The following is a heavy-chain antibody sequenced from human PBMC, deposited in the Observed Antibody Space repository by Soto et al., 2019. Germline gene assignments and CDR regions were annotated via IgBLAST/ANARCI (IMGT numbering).Heavy chain of an antibody. CDR2: ISAYNGNT. D-gene: IGHD3-3*01. Sequence: QVQLVXXXXXXXXXGASVKVSCKASGYTFTSYGISWVRQAPGQGLEWMGWISAYNGNTNYAQKLQGRVTMTTDTATSTAYMELRSLRSDDTAVYYCARDPPSFGVVDDYWGQGTLVTVSS. J-gene: IGHJ4*02. CDR3: ARDPPSFGVVDDY. CDR1: GYTFTSYG. V-gene: IGHV1-18*01.